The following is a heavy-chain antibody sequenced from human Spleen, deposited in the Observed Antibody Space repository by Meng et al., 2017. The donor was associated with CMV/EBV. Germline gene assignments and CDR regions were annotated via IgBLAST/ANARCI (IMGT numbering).Heavy chain of an antibody. Sequence: ASVKVSCKASGYTFSAYFVHWVRQAPGQGLEWMGWINPETGDANYAQKFQGRVTMTRDTFITTAYMEVSRLRSDDTAVYYCARERYLVPAASPDYYYYGMDVWGQGTTVTVSS. V-gene: IGHV1-2*02. CDR1: GYTFSAYF. CDR3: ARERYLVPAASPDYYYYGMDV. D-gene: IGHD2-2*01. CDR2: INPETGDA. J-gene: IGHJ6*02.